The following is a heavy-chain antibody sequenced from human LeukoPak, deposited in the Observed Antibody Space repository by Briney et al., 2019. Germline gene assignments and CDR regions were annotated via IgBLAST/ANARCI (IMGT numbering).Heavy chain of an antibody. J-gene: IGHJ6*02. CDR3: AKDGYCSGGSCYIYYYGMDV. CDR1: GFTFSSYG. CDR2: ISYDGSNK. Sequence: GGSLRLSCAASGFTFSSYGMHWVRQAPGKGLEWVAVISYDGSNKYYADSVKGRFTISRDNSKYTLYLQMNSLRAEDTAVYYCAKDGYCSGGSCYIYYYGMDVWGQGTTVTVSS. V-gene: IGHV3-30*18. D-gene: IGHD2-15*01.